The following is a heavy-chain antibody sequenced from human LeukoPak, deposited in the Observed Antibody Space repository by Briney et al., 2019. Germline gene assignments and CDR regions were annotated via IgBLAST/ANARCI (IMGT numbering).Heavy chain of an antibody. Sequence: PGGSLRLSCAASGFTVSSNYMSWVSQAPGKGLEWVSVIYRGGSTYYADSEKGRFTISRDNSKNTLYLQMNSLRAEDTAVYYCARDSYASGSGNFYNGLDSWGQGTLVTVSS. J-gene: IGHJ4*02. CDR2: IYRGGST. D-gene: IGHD3-10*01. V-gene: IGHV3-66*01. CDR3: ARDSYASGSGNFYNGLDS. CDR1: GFTVSSNY.